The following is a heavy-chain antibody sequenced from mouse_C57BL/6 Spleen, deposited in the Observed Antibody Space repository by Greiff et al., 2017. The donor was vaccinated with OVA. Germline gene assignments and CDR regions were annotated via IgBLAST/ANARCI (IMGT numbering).Heavy chain of an antibody. CDR3: ARRYYGSHFDY. J-gene: IGHJ2*01. CDR1: GYAFSSYW. Sequence: VKLQESGAELVKPGASVKISCKASGYAFSSYWMNWVKQRPGTGLEWIGQIYPGDGDTNYNGKFKGKATLTADKSSSTAYMQLSSLTSEDSAVYFCARRYYGSHFDYWGQGTTLTVSS. CDR2: IYPGDGDT. V-gene: IGHV1-80*01. D-gene: IGHD1-1*01.